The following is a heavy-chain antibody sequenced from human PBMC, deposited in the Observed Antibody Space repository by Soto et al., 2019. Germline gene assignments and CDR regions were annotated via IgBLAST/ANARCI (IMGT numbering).Heavy chain of an antibody. CDR1: GDSISSSY. Sequence: QVQLQESGPGLVKPSETLSLTCTISGDSISSSYWNWIRQPPGKGLEWIGYMYYSGSNNYNPSLKSRVTRSVDTSRNQFSLKLTSVTAADTAVYYCACQDHSRSSSGWFDPWGQGTLVTVSS. J-gene: IGHJ5*02. CDR3: ACQDHSRSSSGWFDP. CDR2: MYYSGSN. V-gene: IGHV4-59*01. D-gene: IGHD6-6*01.